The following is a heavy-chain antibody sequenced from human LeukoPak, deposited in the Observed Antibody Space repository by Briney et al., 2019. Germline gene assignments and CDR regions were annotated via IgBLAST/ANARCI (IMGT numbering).Heavy chain of an antibody. Sequence: KPSETLSLTCAVYGGSFSGYYWSWIRQPPGKGLEWIGEINHSGSTNYNPFLKSRVTISVDTSKNQFSLKLSSVTAADTAVYYCARDSCSSTSCSSRAYYFDYWGQGTLVTVSS. J-gene: IGHJ4*02. D-gene: IGHD2-2*01. CDR2: INHSGST. CDR3: ARDSCSSTSCSSRAYYFDY. CDR1: GGSFSGYY. V-gene: IGHV4-34*01.